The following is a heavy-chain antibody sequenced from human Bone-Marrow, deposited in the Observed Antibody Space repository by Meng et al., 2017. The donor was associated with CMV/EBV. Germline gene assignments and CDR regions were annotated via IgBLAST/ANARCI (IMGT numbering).Heavy chain of an antibody. V-gene: IGHV1-2*02. CDR3: ARGTAMAYGMDV. D-gene: IGHD5-18*01. J-gene: IGHJ6*01. CDR1: GYTFTGYY. CDR2: INPNSGGT. Sequence: ASVKVSCKASGYTFTGYYMHWVRQAPGQGLEWMGWINPNSGGTNYAQKFQGRVTMTRDTSISTADMELSRLRSDDTAVYYCARGTAMAYGMDVWGPGITVTVSS.